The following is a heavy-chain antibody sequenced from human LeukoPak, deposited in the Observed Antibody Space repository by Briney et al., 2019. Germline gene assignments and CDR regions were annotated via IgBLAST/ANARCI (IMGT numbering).Heavy chain of an antibody. CDR2: IYYSGST. CDR1: GGSISSYY. CDR3: AREYGSGSYYNVL. D-gene: IGHD3-10*01. J-gene: IGHJ4*02. V-gene: IGHV4-59*01. Sequence: SETLSLTCTVSGGSISSYYWSWIRQPPGKGLEWIGYIYYSGSTNYNPSLKSRVTISVDTSKNQFSLKLSSVTAADTAVYYCAREYGSGSYYNVLWGQGTLVTVSS.